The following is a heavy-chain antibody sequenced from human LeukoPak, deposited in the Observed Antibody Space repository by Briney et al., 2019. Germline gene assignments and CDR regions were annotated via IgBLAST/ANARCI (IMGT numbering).Heavy chain of an antibody. CDR1: GYTFTSYG. V-gene: IGHV1-18*01. CDR3: ARDGGYDYVWGSYRYEDY. J-gene: IGHJ4*02. D-gene: IGHD3-16*02. Sequence: ASVKVSCKASGYTFTSYGISWVRQAPGQGLEWMGWISAYNGNTNYAQKLQGRVTMTTDTSKSTAYMELRSLRSDDTAVYYCARDGGYDYVWGSYRYEDYWGQGTLVTVSS. CDR2: ISAYNGNT.